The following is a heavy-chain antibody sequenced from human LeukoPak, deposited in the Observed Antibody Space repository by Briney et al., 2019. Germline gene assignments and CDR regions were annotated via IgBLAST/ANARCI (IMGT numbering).Heavy chain of an antibody. D-gene: IGHD6-13*01. Sequence: PGGSLRLSCAASGFTLSSYGMHWVRQAPGKGLEWVAVISYDGNAKHYADSVKGRFTISRDNSKNTLCLQMNSLRSEDTAVYYCAKEKVFTSTSWTTIEYWGQGTLVTVSS. V-gene: IGHV3-30*18. CDR1: GFTLSSYG. CDR3: AKEKVFTSTSWTTIEY. J-gene: IGHJ4*02. CDR2: ISYDGNAK.